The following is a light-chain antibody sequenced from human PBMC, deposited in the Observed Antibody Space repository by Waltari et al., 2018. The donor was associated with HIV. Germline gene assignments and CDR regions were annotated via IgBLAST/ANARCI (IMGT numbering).Light chain of an antibody. CDR3: QAWDSSSAVV. V-gene: IGLV3-1*01. Sequence: SYELTQPPSVSVSPGQTASITCSGDKLGDTYASWYQQKPGQSPALVIHQNSKRPSGIPERFSGSNSGDTATLTISGTQAVDEADYYCQAWDSSSAVVFGGGTKLTVL. J-gene: IGLJ2*01. CDR2: QNS. CDR1: KLGDTY.